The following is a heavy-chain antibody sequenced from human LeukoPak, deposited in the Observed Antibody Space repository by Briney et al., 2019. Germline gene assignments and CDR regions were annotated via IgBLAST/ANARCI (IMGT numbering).Heavy chain of an antibody. D-gene: IGHD3-9*01. J-gene: IGHJ4*02. CDR1: GGTFSSYA. CDR3: ASHGEVAIRYFDWLLY. Sequence: ASVKVSCKASGGTFSSYAISWVRQAPGPGLESIGDIIPIFGTANYAQKFQGRVTITADKSTSTAYMELSSLRSEDTAVYYCASHGEVAIRYFDWLLYWGQGTLVTVSS. CDR2: IIPIFGTA. V-gene: IGHV1-69*06.